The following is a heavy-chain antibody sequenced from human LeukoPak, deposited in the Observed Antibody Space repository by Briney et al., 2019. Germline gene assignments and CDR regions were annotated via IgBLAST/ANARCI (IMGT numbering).Heavy chain of an antibody. CDR3: ARGGYCSSTRCSRGIVVGFDP. CDR2: INHSGST. V-gene: IGHV4-34*01. J-gene: IGHJ5*02. D-gene: IGHD2-2*01. Sequence: SETLSLTCAVYGGSFSGYYWSWIRQPPGKGLEWIGEINHSGSTNYNPSLKSRVTISVDTSKNQFSLKLSVVTAADTAVYYCARGGYCSSTRCSRGIVVGFDPWGQGTLVTVSS. CDR1: GGSFSGYY.